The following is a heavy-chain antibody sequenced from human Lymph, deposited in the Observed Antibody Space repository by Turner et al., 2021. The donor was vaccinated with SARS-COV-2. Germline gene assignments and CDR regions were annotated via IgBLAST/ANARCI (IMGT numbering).Heavy chain of an antibody. D-gene: IGHD2-15*01. CDR2: IHHSGNT. CDR1: GGSISSSNW. J-gene: IGHJ4*02. CDR3: ATKYCSGGSCSYFDY. V-gene: IGHV4-4*02. Sequence: QVQLQESGPGLVKPSGTLSLTCAVSGGSISSSNWWSWVRQPPGKGLEWIGEIHHSGNTNYNPSLKSRVTISVDKSKNQFSLKLSSVTAADTALYHCATKYCSGGSCSYFDYWGQGTLVTVSS.